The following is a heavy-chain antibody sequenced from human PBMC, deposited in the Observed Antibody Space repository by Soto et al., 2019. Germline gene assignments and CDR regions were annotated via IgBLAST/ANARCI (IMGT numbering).Heavy chain of an antibody. CDR1: GYTFTSYY. CDR2: INPSGGST. CDR3: ASPTGSYYFQH. V-gene: IGHV1-46*01. J-gene: IGHJ1*01. Sequence: QVQLVQSGAEVKKPGASVKVSCKASGYTFTSYYMHWVRQAPGQGLEWMGIINPSGGSTSYAQKFQCRVTMTRDTSTSTVYVELSSMRSEDTAVYYCASPTGSYYFQHWGQGTLVTVSS. D-gene: IGHD3-10*01.